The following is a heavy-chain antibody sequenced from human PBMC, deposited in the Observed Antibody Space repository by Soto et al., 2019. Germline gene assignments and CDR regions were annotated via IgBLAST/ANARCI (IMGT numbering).Heavy chain of an antibody. CDR1: GFTFRDYS. D-gene: IGHD2-15*01. CDR3: ASPLGKHLGCIDF. CDR2: ISGGSKYI. J-gene: IGHJ4*02. V-gene: IGHV3-21*01. Sequence: GGSLRLSFIATGFTFRDYSLTWVHQVPGKGLEWISSISGGSKYIYYAESMKGRVTISRDNAKNSLYLEMNSLRAEDTAVYYCASPLGKHLGCIDFWGQGTLVTVSS.